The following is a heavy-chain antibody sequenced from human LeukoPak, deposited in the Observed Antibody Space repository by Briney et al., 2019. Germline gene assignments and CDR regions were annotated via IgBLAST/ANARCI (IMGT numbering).Heavy chain of an antibody. CDR1: GFTFSSYS. CDR3: ARADYDFWSGYASSYFDY. CDR2: ISSSSSTI. V-gene: IGHV3-48*01. D-gene: IGHD3-3*01. J-gene: IGHJ4*02. Sequence: GGSLRLSCAASGFTFSSYSMNWVRQAPGKGLEWVSYISSSSSTIYYADSVKGRFTISRDNAKNSLYLQMISLGAEDTAVYYCARADYDFWSGYASSYFDYWGQGTLVTVSS.